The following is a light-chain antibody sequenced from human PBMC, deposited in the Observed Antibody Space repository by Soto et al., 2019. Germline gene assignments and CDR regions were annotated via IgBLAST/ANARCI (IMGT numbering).Light chain of an antibody. CDR3: QQYSSDLNT. CDR2: KAS. CDR1: QDVSQW. Sequence: DIHMTQSPSTLSASVGDRITITCRASQDVSQWLAWYQHKPGKAPKLLIYKASTLESGVSSRFSGRGSGTEFTLTIRDLHPDDFATYYCQQYSSDLNTFGQGTKLEIK. V-gene: IGKV1-5*03. J-gene: IGKJ2*01.